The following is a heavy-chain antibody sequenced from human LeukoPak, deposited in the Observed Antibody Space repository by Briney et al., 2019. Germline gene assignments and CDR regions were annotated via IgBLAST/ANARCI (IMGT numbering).Heavy chain of an antibody. CDR1: GFSFSTYE. J-gene: IGHJ3*02. CDR3: ARIPYSSSSGAFDI. D-gene: IGHD6-13*01. CDR2: ISASGQTI. V-gene: IGHV3-48*03. Sequence: PGGSLRLSCAASGFSFSTYEFHWVRHAPGKGLEWVSYISASGQTIYYADSVRGRFTISRDNAKNSLYLQMNSLGAEDTAVYYCARIPYSSSSGAFDIWGQGTMVTVSS.